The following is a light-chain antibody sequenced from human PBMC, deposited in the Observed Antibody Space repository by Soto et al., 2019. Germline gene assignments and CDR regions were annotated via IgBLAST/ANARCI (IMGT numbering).Light chain of an antibody. J-gene: IGLJ1*01. V-gene: IGLV2-14*01. CDR2: QVT. CDR1: SSDLAIYNY. Sequence: QSALTQPASVSGSPGQSITISCTGTSSDLAIYNYVSWYQQQPGTAHQLMIYQVTNPSSGVSSLFSGSRAGNTASLTIAVLQAEDAADYYCSSYANSSNYVFGTGTKLTVL. CDR3: SSYANSSNYV.